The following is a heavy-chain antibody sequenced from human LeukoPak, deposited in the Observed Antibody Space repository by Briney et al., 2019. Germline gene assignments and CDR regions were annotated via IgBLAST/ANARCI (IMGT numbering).Heavy chain of an antibody. CDR2: ISSSGSTI. D-gene: IGHD1-14*01. Sequence: KSGGSLRLSCAASGFTFSDYYMSWIRQAPGKGLEWVSYISSSGSTIYYADSVKGRFTISRDNAKNSLYLQMNSLRAEDTAVYYCARRSRIANSFDYWGQGTLVTVSS. V-gene: IGHV3-11*01. J-gene: IGHJ4*02. CDR3: ARRSRIANSFDY. CDR1: GFTFSDYY.